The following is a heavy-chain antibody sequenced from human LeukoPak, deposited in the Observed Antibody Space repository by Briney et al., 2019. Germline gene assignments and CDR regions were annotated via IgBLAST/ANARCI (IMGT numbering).Heavy chain of an antibody. V-gene: IGHV4-31*03. CDR3: ATYYDFWSGYYAFDY. CDR2: IYYSGST. Sequence: SETLSLTCTVSGGSISSGGYYWSWIRQHPGKGLEWIGYIYYSGSTYYNPSLKSRVTISVDTSKNQFSLKLSSVTAADTAVYYCATYYDFWSGYYAFDYWGQGTLVTVS. J-gene: IGHJ4*02. CDR1: GGSISSGGYY. D-gene: IGHD3-3*01.